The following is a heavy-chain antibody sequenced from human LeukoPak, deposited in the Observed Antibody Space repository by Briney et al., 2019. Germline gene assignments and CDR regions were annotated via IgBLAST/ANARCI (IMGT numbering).Heavy chain of an antibody. CDR3: ARGVYIAAAQYAY. V-gene: IGHV4-59*01. J-gene: IGHJ4*02. CDR2: IYYSGAT. Sequence: MSSETLSLTCAVYGGSFSGYYWSWIRQPPGKGLEWIGYIYYSGATNYNPSLKGRVTISVDTSKNQFSLKLSSVTAADTAVYYCARGVYIAAAQYAYWGQGTLVTVSS. CDR1: GGSFSGYY. D-gene: IGHD6-13*01.